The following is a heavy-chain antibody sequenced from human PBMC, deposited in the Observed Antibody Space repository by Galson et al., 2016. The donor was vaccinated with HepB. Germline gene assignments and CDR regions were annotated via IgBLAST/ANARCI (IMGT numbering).Heavy chain of an antibody. V-gene: IGHV6-1*01. CDR2: TFYRSNWQN. Sequence: CAISGDSVSSHSAGWYWFRQSPSRGLEWLGRTFYRSNWQNDYAESVRSRITINPDTSKNQFSLQLNSVTPEDTAVYYCARSYLLGRGFGWWGQGTLVAVSS. CDR1: GDSVSSHSAG. J-gene: IGHJ4*02. CDR3: ARSYLLGRGFGW. D-gene: IGHD7-27*01.